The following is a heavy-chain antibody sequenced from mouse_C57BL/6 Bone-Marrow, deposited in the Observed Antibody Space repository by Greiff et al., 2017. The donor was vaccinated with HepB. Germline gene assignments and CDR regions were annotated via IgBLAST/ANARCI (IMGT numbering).Heavy chain of an antibody. CDR2: IYPRSGNT. CDR1: GYTFTSYG. CDR3: ANPYFDV. V-gene: IGHV1-81*01. Sequence: QLQQSGAELARPGASVKLSCKASGYTFTSYGISWVKQRTGQGLEWIGEIYPRSGNTYYNEKFKGKATLTADKSSSTAYMELRSLTSEDSAVYFCANPYFDVWGTATTVTVSS. J-gene: IGHJ1*03.